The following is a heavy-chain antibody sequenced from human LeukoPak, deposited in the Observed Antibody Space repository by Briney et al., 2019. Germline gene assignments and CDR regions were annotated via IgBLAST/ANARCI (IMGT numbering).Heavy chain of an antibody. D-gene: IGHD3-10*01. CDR3: ARDRAVRGGYYYYMDV. CDR1: GGSISSYY. J-gene: IGHJ6*03. V-gene: IGHV4-59*01. Sequence: KPSETLSLTCTVSGGSISSYYWSWIRQPPGKGLEWIGYIYYSGSTNYNPSLKSRVTISVDTSKNQFSLKLSSVTAADTAVYYCARDRAVRGGYYYYMDVWGKGTTVTVSS. CDR2: IYYSGST.